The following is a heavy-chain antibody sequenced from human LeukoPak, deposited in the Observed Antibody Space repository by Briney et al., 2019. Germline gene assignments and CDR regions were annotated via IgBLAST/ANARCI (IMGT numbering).Heavy chain of an antibody. CDR3: VRDTENIGYDAFEF. V-gene: IGHV3-74*01. Sequence: GGSLTLSCAASGFTFSTYWMHWVRQAPGKGLEWVSRLDRDGTTTSYADSVYGRFTISRDNAKSTLYLQMRSLRAEDTAVYYCVRDTENIGYDAFEFWGHGTLVTVSS. CDR2: LDRDGTTT. CDR1: GFTFSTYW. J-gene: IGHJ5*01. D-gene: IGHD2/OR15-2a*01.